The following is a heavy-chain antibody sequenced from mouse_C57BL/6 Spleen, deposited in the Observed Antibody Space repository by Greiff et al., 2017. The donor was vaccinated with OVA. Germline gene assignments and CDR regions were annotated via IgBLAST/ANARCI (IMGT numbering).Heavy chain of an antibody. Sequence: QVQLQQSGAELVKPGASVKLSCKASGYTFTEYTIHWVKQRSGQGLEWIGWFYPGSGSIKYNEKFKDKATLTADKSSSTVYMELSRLTSEDSAVYFCAGHEEWDDDDVEYYFDYWGQGTTLTVSS. CDR3: AGHEEWDDDDVEYYFDY. D-gene: IGHD2-4*01. J-gene: IGHJ2*01. V-gene: IGHV1-62-2*01. CDR1: GYTFTEYT. CDR2: FYPGSGSI.